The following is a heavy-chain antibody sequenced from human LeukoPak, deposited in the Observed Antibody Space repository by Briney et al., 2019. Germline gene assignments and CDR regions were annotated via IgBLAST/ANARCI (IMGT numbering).Heavy chain of an antibody. D-gene: IGHD3-3*01. J-gene: IGHJ6*02. CDR2: INPNSGGT. CDR1: GYTFTGYY. Sequence: ASVKVSCKASGYTFTGYYMHWVRQAPGQGLEWMGWINPNSGGTNYAQKFQGRVTMTRDTSISTAYMELSRLRSDDTAVYYCARDPLRFLEWPASGMDVWGQGTTVTVSS. V-gene: IGHV1-2*02. CDR3: ARDPLRFLEWPASGMDV.